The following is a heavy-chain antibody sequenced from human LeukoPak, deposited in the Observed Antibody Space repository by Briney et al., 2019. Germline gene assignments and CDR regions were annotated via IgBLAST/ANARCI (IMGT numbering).Heavy chain of an antibody. CDR2: FDPEDGET. V-gene: IGHV1-24*01. J-gene: IGHJ6*02. CDR3: ATVAGYSSSWYRGQYYYGMDV. CDR1: GYTLTELS. Sequence: ASVKVSCKVSGYTLTELSMHWVRQAPGKGREGMGGFDPEDGETIYAQKFQGRVTMTEDTSTDTAYMELSGLRSEDTAVYYCATVAGYSSSWYRGQYYYGMDVWGQGTTVTVSS. D-gene: IGHD6-13*01.